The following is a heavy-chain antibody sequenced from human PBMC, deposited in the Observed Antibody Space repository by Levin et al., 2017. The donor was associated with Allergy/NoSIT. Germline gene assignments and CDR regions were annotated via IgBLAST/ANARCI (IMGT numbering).Heavy chain of an antibody. CDR1: GFTFSSYG. CDR2: ISYDGSNK. Sequence: GESLKISCAASGFTFSSYGMHWVRQAPGKGLEWVAVISYDGSNKYYADSVKGRFTISRDNSKNTLYLQMNSLRAEDTAVYYCAKDRSRYYYGSGSYRTFDYWGQGTLVTVSS. D-gene: IGHD3-10*01. V-gene: IGHV3-30*18. J-gene: IGHJ4*02. CDR3: AKDRSRYYYGSGSYRTFDY.